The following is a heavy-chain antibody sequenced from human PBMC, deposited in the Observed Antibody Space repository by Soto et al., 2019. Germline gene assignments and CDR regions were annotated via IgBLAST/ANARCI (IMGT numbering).Heavy chain of an antibody. Sequence: GGSLRLSCAASGFTFSSYGMHWVRQAPGKGLEWVAVIWYDGSNKYYADSVKGRFTISRDNSKNTLYLQMNSLRAEDTAVYYCARWNHITVTTDYWGQGTLVTVSS. CDR2: IWYDGSNK. J-gene: IGHJ4*02. V-gene: IGHV3-33*01. D-gene: IGHD4-17*01. CDR3: ARWNHITVTTDY. CDR1: GFTFSSYG.